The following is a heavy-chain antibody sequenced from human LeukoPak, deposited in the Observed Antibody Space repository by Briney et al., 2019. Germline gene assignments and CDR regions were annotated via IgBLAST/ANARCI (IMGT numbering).Heavy chain of an antibody. CDR3: ATSNPLSGYDFY. Sequence: GRSLRLSCAASGFTFSSYGMHWVRQAPGKGLEGVAVISYDGSNKYYADSVKGRFTISRDNSKNTLYLQMNSLRAEDTAVYYCATSNPLSGYDFYWGQGTLVTVSS. J-gene: IGHJ4*02. D-gene: IGHD5-12*01. CDR1: GFTFSSYG. CDR2: ISYDGSNK. V-gene: IGHV3-30*03.